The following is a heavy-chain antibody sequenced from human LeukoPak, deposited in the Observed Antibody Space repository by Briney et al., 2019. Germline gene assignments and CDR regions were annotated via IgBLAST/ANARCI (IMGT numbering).Heavy chain of an antibody. Sequence: GGSLRLSCAASGFTFSSYWMQWVRQAPGKGLVWVSRINSDGSSTSYADSVKGRFTIPRDNAKNTLYLQRNSLRAEDTAVYYCARDSFWNHFDYWGQGTLVTVSS. V-gene: IGHV3-74*01. CDR1: GFTFSSYW. CDR2: INSDGSST. D-gene: IGHD1-1*01. CDR3: ARDSFWNHFDY. J-gene: IGHJ4*02.